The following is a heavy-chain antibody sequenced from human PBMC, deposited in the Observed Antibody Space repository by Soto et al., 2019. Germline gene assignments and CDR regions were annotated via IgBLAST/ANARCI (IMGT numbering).Heavy chain of an antibody. CDR2: ISGSGDKT. Sequence: GGSLRLSCAASGFSFSTYPMVWVRQAPGKRLEAVSSISGSGDKTYYQDSVKVRFTISRDNSKNTVDLKMNSLRPEDTAVYYCAKILSTVTTYYYGMDAWGQGTTVTVSS. D-gene: IGHD4-17*01. J-gene: IGHJ6*02. V-gene: IGHV3-23*01. CDR1: GFSFSTYP. CDR3: AKILSTVTTYYYGMDA.